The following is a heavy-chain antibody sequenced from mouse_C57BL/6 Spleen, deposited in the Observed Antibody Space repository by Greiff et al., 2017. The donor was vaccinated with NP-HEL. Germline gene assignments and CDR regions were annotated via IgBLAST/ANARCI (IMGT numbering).Heavy chain of an antibody. V-gene: IGHV2-2*01. CDR1: GFSLTSYG. CDR3: ARRETSSTGWFAY. J-gene: IGHJ3*01. D-gene: IGHD1-3*01. Sequence: QVQLQQSGPGLVQPSQSLSITCPVSGFSLTSYGVHWVRQSPGKGLEWLGVIWSGGSTDYNAAFISRLSISKDNSKSQVFFKMNSLQADDTAIYYCARRETSSTGWFAYWGQGTLVTVSA. CDR2: IWSGGST.